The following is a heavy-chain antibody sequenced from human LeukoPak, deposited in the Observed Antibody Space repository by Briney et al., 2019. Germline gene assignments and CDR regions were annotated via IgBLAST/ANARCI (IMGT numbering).Heavy chain of an antibody. CDR3: ATDKANGMDV. Sequence: GGSLRLSCAASGFTINDYWMHWVRQVPGQGLAWVSHINGDGSSTTYADSVKGRFTISRDDARNTVYLQMTSLRAEDTAVYYCATDKANGMDVWGQGTTVTVSS. CDR1: GFTINDYW. CDR2: INGDGSST. V-gene: IGHV3-74*01. J-gene: IGHJ6*02.